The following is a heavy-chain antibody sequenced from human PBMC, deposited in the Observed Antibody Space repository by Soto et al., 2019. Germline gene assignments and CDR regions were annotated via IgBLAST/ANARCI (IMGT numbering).Heavy chain of an antibody. J-gene: IGHJ4*02. V-gene: IGHV3-23*01. CDR3: AKEPLLWYYDILTGYYNPTYFDY. CDR1: GFTFSSYA. Sequence: GGSLRLSCAASGFTFSSYAMSWVRQAPGKGLEWVSAISGSGGSTYYADSVKGRFTISRDNSKNTLYLQMNSLRAEDTAVYYCAKEPLLWYYDILTGYYNPTYFDYWGQGTLVTVSS. CDR2: ISGSGGST. D-gene: IGHD3-9*01.